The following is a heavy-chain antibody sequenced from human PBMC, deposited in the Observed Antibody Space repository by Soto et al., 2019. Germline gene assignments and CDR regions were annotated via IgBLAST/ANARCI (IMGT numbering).Heavy chain of an antibody. J-gene: IGHJ4*02. CDR1: GFTFSSYG. V-gene: IGHV3-30*03. Sequence: GGSLRLSCAASGFTFSSYGMHWVRQAPGKGLEWVAVISYDGSNEYYADSVKGRFTISRDNSKNTLYLQMNSLRAEDTAVYYCAGGPRLFDYWGQGTLVTVSS. D-gene: IGHD2-21*01. CDR3: AGGPRLFDY. CDR2: ISYDGSNE.